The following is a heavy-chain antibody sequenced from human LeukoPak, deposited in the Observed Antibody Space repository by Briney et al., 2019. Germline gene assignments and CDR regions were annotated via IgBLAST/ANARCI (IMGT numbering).Heavy chain of an antibody. V-gene: IGHV3-21*01. D-gene: IGHD2-15*01. J-gene: IGHJ5*02. CDR2: ISSGTGSYI. CDR3: KVAATRRWFDP. CDR1: GFXFSSYS. Sequence: PGGSLRLSCVASGFXFSSYSINWVRRAPGKGLEWVSDISSGTGSYIYYADSVRGRFTISRDNAKNSLYLQMNSLRAEDTAVYYCKVAATRRWFDPWGQGTLVTVSS.